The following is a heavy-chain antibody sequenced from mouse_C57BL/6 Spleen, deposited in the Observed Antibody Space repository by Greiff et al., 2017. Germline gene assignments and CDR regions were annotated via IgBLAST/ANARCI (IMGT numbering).Heavy chain of an antibody. CDR2: ISSGSSTI. Sequence: EVKLVESGGGLVKPGGSLKLSCAASGFTFSDYGMHWVRQAPEKGLEWVAYISSGSSTIYYADTVKGRFTISRDNAKNTLFLQMTSLRSEDTAMYYGAREAGDEYYFDVWGTGTTVTVSS. V-gene: IGHV5-17*01. CDR1: GFTFSDYG. J-gene: IGHJ1*03. CDR3: AREAGDEYYFDV. D-gene: IGHD2-13*01.